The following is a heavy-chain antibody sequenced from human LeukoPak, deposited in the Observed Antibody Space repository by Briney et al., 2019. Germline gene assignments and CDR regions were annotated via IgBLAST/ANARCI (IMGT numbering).Heavy chain of an antibody. CDR2: INSDGTST. V-gene: IGHV3-74*01. D-gene: IGHD6-25*01. CDR3: ARDVDIAAPGLLY. CDR1: GFTFSSYW. J-gene: IGHJ4*02. Sequence: GGSLRLSCAASGFTFSSYWMHRVRQVPGRGLVWVSRINSDGTSTGYADSVKGRFTISRDNAKNTLYLQMNSLRAEDTAVYYCARDVDIAAPGLLYWGQGTLVTASS.